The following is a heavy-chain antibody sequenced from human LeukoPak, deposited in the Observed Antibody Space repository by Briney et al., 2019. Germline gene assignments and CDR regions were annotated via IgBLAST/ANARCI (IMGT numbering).Heavy chain of an antibody. CDR2: MNPNSGNT. CDR1: GYTFTGYY. V-gene: IGHV1-8*02. Sequence: GASVKVSCKASGYTFTGYYMPWVRQAPAQGLEWMGWMNPNSGNTGYAQKFQGRVTMTRNTSISTAYMELSSLRSEDTAVYYCARIPYYYDSGDYFDYWGQGTLVTVSS. D-gene: IGHD3-22*01. CDR3: ARIPYYYDSGDYFDY. J-gene: IGHJ4*02.